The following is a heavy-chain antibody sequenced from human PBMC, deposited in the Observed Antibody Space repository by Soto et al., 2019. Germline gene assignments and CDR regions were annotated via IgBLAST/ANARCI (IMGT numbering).Heavy chain of an antibody. Sequence: EVQLVESGGGLVQPGGSLRLSCAASGFTFDKSYMSWVRQAPGKGLEWVANIKQDGSEKNYVDSVKGRFTISRDNAKNSLYLQLNSLRAEDTAVYFCARDPSPLDYWGQGTLVTVSS. V-gene: IGHV3-7*03. CDR3: ARDPSPLDY. CDR2: IKQDGSEK. CDR1: GFTFDKSY. J-gene: IGHJ4*02.